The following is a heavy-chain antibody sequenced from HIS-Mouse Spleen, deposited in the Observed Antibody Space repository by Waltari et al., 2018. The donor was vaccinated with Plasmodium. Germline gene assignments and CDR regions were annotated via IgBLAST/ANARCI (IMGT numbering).Heavy chain of an antibody. CDR2: INSDGSST. V-gene: IGHV3-74*01. J-gene: IGHJ3*02. Sequence: EVQLVESGGGLVQPGGSLRLSCAASGFTFSSYWLPWVRQAPGKGLVWVSRINSDGSSTRYADSVKGRFTISRDNAKNTLYLQMNSLRAEDTAVYYCARTIAVVGTGDALDIWGQGTMVTVSS. CDR3: ARTIAVVGTGDALDI. D-gene: IGHD6-13*01. CDR1: GFTFSSYW.